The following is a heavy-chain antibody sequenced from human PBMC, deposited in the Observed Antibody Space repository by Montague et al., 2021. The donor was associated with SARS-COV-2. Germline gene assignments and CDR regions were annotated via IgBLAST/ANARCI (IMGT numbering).Heavy chain of an antibody. J-gene: IGHJ4*02. V-gene: IGHV4-61*02. CDR1: GGSIGSGSYY. Sequence: TLSLTCTVSGGSIGSGSYYWNWIRQPAGKGLEWIGRIYTSGSTXYNPSLKSRVTISVDTSKNQFSLKLSSVTAADTAVYYCARESLHLTGYYNDYFDYWGQGTLVTVSS. CDR2: IYTSGST. D-gene: IGHD3-9*01. CDR3: ARESLHLTGYYNDYFDY.